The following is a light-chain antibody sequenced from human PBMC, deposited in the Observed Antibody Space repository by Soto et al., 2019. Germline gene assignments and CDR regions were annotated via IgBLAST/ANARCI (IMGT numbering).Light chain of an antibody. J-gene: IGLJ2*01. CDR1: SSNIGAGYD. Sequence: RLPGQRVTISCAGGSSNIGAGYDVHWYQQLPGTAPKLLIFGNTNRPSGVPDRFSGSKSGTSASLAITGLQADDEADYYCQSYDSSLSVVVFGGGTQLTVL. CDR2: GNT. V-gene: IGLV1-40*01. CDR3: QSYDSSLSVVV.